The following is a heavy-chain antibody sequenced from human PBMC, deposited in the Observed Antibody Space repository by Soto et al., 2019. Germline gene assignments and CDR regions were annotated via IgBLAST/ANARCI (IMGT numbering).Heavy chain of an antibody. J-gene: IGHJ4*02. V-gene: IGHV4-34*01. CDR1: GGSFSGYY. CDR3: ARVYGDRVDY. D-gene: IGHD4-17*01. Sequence: QVQLQQWGAGLLKPSETLSLTCAVYGGSFSGYYWSWIRQPPGKGLEWIGEINHSGSTNYNPSLKSRVTISVDTSKNQFSLKLSSVTAADTAVYYCARVYGDRVDYWGQGTLVTVSS. CDR2: INHSGST.